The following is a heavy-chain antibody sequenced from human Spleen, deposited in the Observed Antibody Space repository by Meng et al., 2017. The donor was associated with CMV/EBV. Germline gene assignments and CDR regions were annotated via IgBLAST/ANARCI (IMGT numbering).Heavy chain of an antibody. CDR3: ARDVSTLTTTEYFQH. CDR1: GFSFSDYY. Sequence: SGFSFSDYYMSWIRQAPGKGLEWISYISSSGSTIKYADSVKGRITISRDNAKNSLYLQMNSLRAEDTAVYYCARDVSTLTTTEYFQHWGQGTLVTVSS. CDR2: ISSSGSTI. J-gene: IGHJ1*01. D-gene: IGHD5/OR15-5a*01. V-gene: IGHV3-11*04.